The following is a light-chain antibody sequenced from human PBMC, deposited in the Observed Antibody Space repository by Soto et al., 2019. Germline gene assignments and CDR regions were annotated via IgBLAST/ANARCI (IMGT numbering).Light chain of an antibody. Sequence: EIVMTQSPATLSVSPGERATLSCRASHSVSSNLAWYQQKPGQTPRLLIYGASTRATGVPARFSGSGSGTEFTLTIRSLQSEDFAIYYCQQYDNWVRFTFGPGTTVDIK. CDR1: HSVSSN. CDR2: GAS. V-gene: IGKV3-15*01. J-gene: IGKJ3*01. CDR3: QQYDNWVRFT.